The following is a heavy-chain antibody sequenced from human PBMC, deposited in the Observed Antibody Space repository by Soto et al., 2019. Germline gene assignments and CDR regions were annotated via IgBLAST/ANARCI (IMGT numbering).Heavy chain of an antibody. V-gene: IGHV4-34*01. J-gene: IGHJ5*02. CDR2: INHSGST. D-gene: IGHD3-10*01. CDR3: ARGLHYYGSGYNWFDP. CDR1: GGSFSGYY. Sequence: QVQLQQWGAGLLKPSETLSLTCAVYGGSFSGYYWSWIRQPPGKGLEWIGEINHSGSTNYNPSLKGRVTISVDTSKNQFSLKLSPVTAADPAVYYCARGLHYYGSGYNWFDPWGQGTLVTVSS.